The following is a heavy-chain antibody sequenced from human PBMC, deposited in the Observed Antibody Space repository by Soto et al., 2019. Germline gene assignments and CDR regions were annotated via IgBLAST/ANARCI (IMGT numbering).Heavy chain of an antibody. Sequence: QVPVVESGGGVVQPGRSLRLSCAVSGVTVSDYPLHWVRQAPGKGLEWVAVMFRDENNKRYADSVKGRFTISRDNSKNTLYLQMDSLRPDDTAVYFCANSTANWGQGTLVTVSS. CDR1: GVTVSDYP. CDR2: MFRDENNK. CDR3: ANSTAN. J-gene: IGHJ4*02. V-gene: IGHV3-30-3*01.